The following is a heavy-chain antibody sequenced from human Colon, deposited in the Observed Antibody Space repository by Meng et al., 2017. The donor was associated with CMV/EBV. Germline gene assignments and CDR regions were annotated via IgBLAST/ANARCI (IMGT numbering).Heavy chain of an antibody. V-gene: IGHV1-8*01. CDR3: ARGRKMIAFGGVVDKEFDF. Sequence: FSNYDINWVRQAVGQGLEWMGWMRPDSGDTGYEQRFQGRVNMTRDTSISTAYMELSSLRSDDTAIYYCARGRKMIAFGGVVDKEFDFWGQGTLVTVSS. CDR1: FSNYD. D-gene: IGHD3-16*01. CDR2: MRPDSGDT. J-gene: IGHJ4*02.